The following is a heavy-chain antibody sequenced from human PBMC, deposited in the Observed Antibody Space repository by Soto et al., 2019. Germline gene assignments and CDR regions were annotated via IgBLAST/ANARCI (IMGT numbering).Heavy chain of an antibody. CDR2: IYYSGST. CDR3: ARVGAAAGRNYYGMDV. Sequence: PWETLSLTCTVSGGSISSYYWSWIRQPPGKGLEWIGYIYYSGSTNYNPSLKSRVTISVDTSKNQFSLKLSSVTAADTAVYYCARVGAAAGRNYYGMDVWGQGTTVTVSS. V-gene: IGHV4-59*01. J-gene: IGHJ6*02. D-gene: IGHD6-13*01. CDR1: GGSISSYY.